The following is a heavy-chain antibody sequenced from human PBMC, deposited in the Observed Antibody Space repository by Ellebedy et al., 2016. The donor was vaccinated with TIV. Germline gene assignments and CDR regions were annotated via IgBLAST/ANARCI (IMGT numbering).Heavy chain of an antibody. CDR2: ICRTGAT. CDR1: VGSLSTSYW. Sequence: MPSETLSLTCDVSVGSLSTSYWWSWVRQPPGKGLAWFRNICRTGATNYNPSLESRVTISADKANTQFSLKLTSVTAADTAVYYCVRETTVINWYLGLWGRGTLVTVSS. CDR3: VRETTVINWYLGL. J-gene: IGHJ2*01. V-gene: IGHV4-4*02. D-gene: IGHD4-17*01.